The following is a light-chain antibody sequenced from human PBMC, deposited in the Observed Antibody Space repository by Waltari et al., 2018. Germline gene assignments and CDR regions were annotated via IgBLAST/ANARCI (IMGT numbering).Light chain of an antibody. J-gene: IGLJ1*01. V-gene: IGLV3-10*01. CDR3: YSSDSTGLRV. Sequence: YELPQPPSVSVSPGQTARITCSGRELPRKTAYWFQQKSGQAPRLVMYEDTKRPSGIPERFSGSSSGTVATLTISGAQVDDEADYYCYSSDSTGLRVFGGGTMVVVL. CDR2: EDT. CDR1: ELPRKT.